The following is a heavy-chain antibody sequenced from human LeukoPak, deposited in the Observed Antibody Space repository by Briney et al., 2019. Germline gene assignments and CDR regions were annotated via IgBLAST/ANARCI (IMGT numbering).Heavy chain of an antibody. CDR2: INQDGSEK. Sequence: GGSLRLSCAASGFTFSSYRMNWVRRAPGKGLEWVANINQDGSEKDYVDSVKGRFTISGDNAKNSLYLQMNSLRVEDTAVYYCARGGDFTMPIDYWGQGTLVTVSS. CDR1: GFTFSSYR. D-gene: IGHD3-3*01. J-gene: IGHJ4*02. V-gene: IGHV3-7*01. CDR3: ARGGDFTMPIDY.